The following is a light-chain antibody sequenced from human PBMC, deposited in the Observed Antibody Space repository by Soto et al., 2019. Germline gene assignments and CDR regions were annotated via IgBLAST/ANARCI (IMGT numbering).Light chain of an antibody. J-gene: IGKJ1*01. Sequence: DIVMTQSPASLAVSLGERTTINCTSSQSVLYSANDENYLAWYQQKPGQPPKLLIYWASTRESGVPDRFSGSGSRTDFTLTISSLQAEDVAVYYCQQYYTTPWAFGQGTKVV. CDR2: WAS. CDR1: QSVLYSANDENY. V-gene: IGKV4-1*01. CDR3: QQYYTTPWA.